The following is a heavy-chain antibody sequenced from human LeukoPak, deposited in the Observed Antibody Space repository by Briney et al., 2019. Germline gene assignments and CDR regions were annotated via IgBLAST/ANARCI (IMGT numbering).Heavy chain of an antibody. V-gene: IGHV2-5*05. J-gene: IGHJ6*03. D-gene: IGHD3-22*01. CDR1: GFSLTNSGVG. CDR3: GHSQGPGTYYYDFHYMDV. Sequence: ESGPTLVKPTQTLTLTCTFSGFSLTNSGVGVGWIRQPPGKALEWLALIYWDGDKRCAPSLKSRLTITRDISRDQVVLTMTNMDPVDTATYYCGHSQGPGTYYYDFHYMDVWGKGTTVTVSS. CDR2: IYWDGDK.